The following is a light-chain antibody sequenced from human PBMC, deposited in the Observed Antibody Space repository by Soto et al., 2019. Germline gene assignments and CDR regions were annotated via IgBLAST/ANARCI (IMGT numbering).Light chain of an antibody. V-gene: IGLV2-14*01. J-gene: IGLJ1*01. CDR3: SSYTTSSTLL. Sequence: QSALTQPASVSGSPGQSITISCTGTSSDVGNYNYVSWFQQHPGKAPKLIIFEVSYRPSGISNRFSGSKSGNTASLTISGLQVEDEAIYYCSSYTTSSTLLFGPGTKLTVL. CDR2: EVS. CDR1: SSDVGNYNY.